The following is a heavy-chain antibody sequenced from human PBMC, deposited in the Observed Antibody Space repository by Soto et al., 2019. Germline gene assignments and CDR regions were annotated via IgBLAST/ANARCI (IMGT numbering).Heavy chain of an antibody. D-gene: IGHD3-22*01. J-gene: IGHJ6*02. CDR2: ILYDGSNK. Sequence: SLRLSCAASGVTFDTFGMHWVCHPPGKGLEWVSLILYDGSNKYYADSVKGRFTISRDNSKNTLFLEMTSLRPEDTAVYYCAKRTYDSSGFDPDYYYGMDVWGQGTTVTVSS. V-gene: IGHV3-30*18. CDR1: GVTFDTFG. CDR3: AKRTYDSSGFDPDYYYGMDV.